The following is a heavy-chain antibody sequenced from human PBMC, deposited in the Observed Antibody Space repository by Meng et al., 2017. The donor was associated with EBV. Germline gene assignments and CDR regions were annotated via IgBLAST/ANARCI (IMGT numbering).Heavy chain of an antibody. J-gene: IGHJ4*02. V-gene: IGHV4-61*01. Sequence: QVQLQESGPGLVKPSGXLSLTCPVSGASVSGGTFHWSWIRQPPGKELEWIGYIYDGGTTIYNPSLKSRVTIFLDTSRNQFSLGLRSVTTADTAVYYCAKSSSSTPGVVDSWGQGTLVTVSS. CDR2: IYDGGTT. CDR3: AKSSSSTPGVVDS. D-gene: IGHD6-6*01. CDR1: GASVSGGTFH.